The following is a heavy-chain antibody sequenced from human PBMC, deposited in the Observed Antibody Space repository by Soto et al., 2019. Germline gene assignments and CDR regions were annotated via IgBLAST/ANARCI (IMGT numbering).Heavy chain of an antibody. CDR3: ARDRDYYGSGTRGNYYYDMDV. J-gene: IGHJ6*02. D-gene: IGHD3-10*01. V-gene: IGHV3-30*04. Sequence: HPGGSLRLSCAASGFTFRDYAMHWVRQAPGKGLEWVAVISYDGSNKYYADSVKGRFIISRDNSKNTLYMQMHSLRDEDTAVYYCARDRDYYGSGTRGNYYYDMDVWGQGTTVTVS. CDR1: GFTFRDYA. CDR2: ISYDGSNK.